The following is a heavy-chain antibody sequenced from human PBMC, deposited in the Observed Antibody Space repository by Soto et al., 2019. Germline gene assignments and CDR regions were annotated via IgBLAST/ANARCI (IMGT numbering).Heavy chain of an antibody. J-gene: IGHJ4*02. V-gene: IGHV1-69*02. CDR1: GGTFSSYT. CDR3: AREYCSSTSCYRDY. Sequence: QVQLVQSGAEVKKPGSSVKVSCKASGGTFSSYTISWVRQAPGQGLEWMGRIIPILGIANYAQKFQGRVTITADKPTSTAYMELSSLRSEDTAVYYCAREYCSSTSCYRDYWGQGTLVTVSS. D-gene: IGHD2-2*02. CDR2: IIPILGIA.